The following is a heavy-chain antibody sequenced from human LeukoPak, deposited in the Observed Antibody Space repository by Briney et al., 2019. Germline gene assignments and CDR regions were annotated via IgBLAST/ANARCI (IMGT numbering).Heavy chain of an antibody. CDR3: AGDYYDSSGYPINYFDY. D-gene: IGHD3-22*01. Sequence: PSETLSLTCTVSGGSISSYYWSWIRQPPGKGLEWIGYIYYSGSTNYNPSLKSRVTISVDTSKNQFSLKLSSVTAADTAVYYCAGDYYDSSGYPINYFDYWGQGTLVTVPS. CDR1: GGSISSYY. J-gene: IGHJ4*02. V-gene: IGHV4-59*01. CDR2: IYYSGST.